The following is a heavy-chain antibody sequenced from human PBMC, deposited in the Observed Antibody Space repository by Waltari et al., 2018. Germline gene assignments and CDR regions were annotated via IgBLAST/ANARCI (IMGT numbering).Heavy chain of an antibody. D-gene: IGHD4-17*01. CDR3: ARDTYGYYYYYYMDV. V-gene: IGHV3-7*01. CDR2: IKQDGSEK. Sequence: EVQLVESGGGLVQPGGALRLSCAASGFTVSSYWMSWVRQAPGKGLEWVANIKQDGSEKYYVDSVKGRFTISRDNAKNSLYLQMNSLRAEDTAVYYCARDTYGYYYYYYMDVWGKGTTVTVSS. J-gene: IGHJ6*03. CDR1: GFTVSSYW.